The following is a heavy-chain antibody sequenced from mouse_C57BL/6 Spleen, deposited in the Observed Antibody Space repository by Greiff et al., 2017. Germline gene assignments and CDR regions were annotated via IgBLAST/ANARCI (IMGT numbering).Heavy chain of an antibody. CDR2: IDPETGGT. V-gene: IGHV1-15*01. CDR3: TRFITTVVATGWYFDV. Sequence: QVQLKESGAELVRPGASVTLSCKASGYTFTDYEMHWVKQTPVHGLEWIGAIDPETGGTAYNQKFKGKAILTADKSSSTAYMELRSLTSEDSAVYYCTRFITTVVATGWYFDVWGTGTTVTVSS. CDR1: GYTFTDYE. J-gene: IGHJ1*03. D-gene: IGHD1-1*01.